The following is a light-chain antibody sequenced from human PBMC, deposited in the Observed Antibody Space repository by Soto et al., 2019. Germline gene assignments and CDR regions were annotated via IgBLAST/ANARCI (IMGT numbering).Light chain of an antibody. CDR3: QQYGGSPPIT. CDR1: QSVSSTF. V-gene: IGKV3-20*01. J-gene: IGKJ5*01. CDR2: DTS. Sequence: EIVLTQSPGTLSLSPGERATLSCRASQSVSSTFLAWYQQKPGQAPSLLIYDTSTRATGIPDRFSGGGSGTDFTLTISRLEPEDFAVYYCQQYGGSPPITFGQGTRLGIK.